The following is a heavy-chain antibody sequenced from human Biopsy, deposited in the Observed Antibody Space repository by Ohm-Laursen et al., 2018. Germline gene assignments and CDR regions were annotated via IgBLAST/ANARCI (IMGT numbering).Heavy chain of an antibody. CDR3: ARDIMNRIAGLVARSDVFDV. J-gene: IGHJ3*01. Sequence: EASVKVSCKGSGYAVNDYFLHWLRQAPGQGPEWMGRISPNSGGTNYAQKFQGRVTMTTDPSTSTVYLELRRLISDDTAVYYCARDIMNRIAGLVARSDVFDVWGQGTLVTVSS. CDR2: ISPNSGGT. V-gene: IGHV1-2*06. CDR1: GYAVNDYF. D-gene: IGHD3-16*01.